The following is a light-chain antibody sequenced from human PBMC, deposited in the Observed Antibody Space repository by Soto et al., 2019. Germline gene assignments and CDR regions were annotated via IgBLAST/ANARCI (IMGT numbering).Light chain of an antibody. J-gene: IGLJ1*01. Sequence: QSVLTQPASVSGSPGQSVAISCTGTSSDVAAYNFVSWYQQHPGKAPKLMVYDVSNRPSGVSDRFSGSKSGNTASLTISGLQAEDEADYYCSSYTSSSNVFGTGTKVTVL. CDR3: SSYTSSSNV. V-gene: IGLV2-14*01. CDR2: DVS. CDR1: SSDVAAYNF.